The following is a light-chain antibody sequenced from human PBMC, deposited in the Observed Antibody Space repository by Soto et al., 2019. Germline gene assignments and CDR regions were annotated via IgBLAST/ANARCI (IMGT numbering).Light chain of an antibody. CDR1: QSISNY. J-gene: IGKJ3*01. Sequence: DIQMTQSPSSLSASVGDSVTITCRASQSISNYLNWYQQKPGKAPKLLVYAASSLQSGVPSRFSGSVFGTDFTLIISSLQPEDFASYYCQQSYSTPFTFGPGTKVDIK. CDR3: QQSYSTPFT. CDR2: AAS. V-gene: IGKV1-39*01.